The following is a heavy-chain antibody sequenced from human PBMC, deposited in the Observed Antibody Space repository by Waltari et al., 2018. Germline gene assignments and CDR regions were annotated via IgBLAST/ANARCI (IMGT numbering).Heavy chain of an antibody. CDR2: IYHSGST. Sequence: QVQLQESGPGLVKPSETLSLTCAVSGYSISSGYYWGWIRQPPGKGLEWIGSIYHSGSTYYNPSLKSRVTRSVDTSKNQFSLKLSSVTAADTAVYYCARDPDYYDSSGYYYFDYWGQGTLVTVSS. CDR1: GYSISSGYY. J-gene: IGHJ4*02. D-gene: IGHD3-22*01. CDR3: ARDPDYYDSSGYYYFDY. V-gene: IGHV4-38-2*02.